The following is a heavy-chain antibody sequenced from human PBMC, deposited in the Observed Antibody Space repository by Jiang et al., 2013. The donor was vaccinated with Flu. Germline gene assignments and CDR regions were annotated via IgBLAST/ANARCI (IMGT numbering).Heavy chain of an antibody. CDR2: IYYSGST. J-gene: IGHJ5*02. Sequence: GPGLVKPSETLSLTCTVSGGSISSYYWSWIRQPPGKGLEWIGYIYYSGSTNYNPSLKSRVTISVDTSKNQFSLKLSSVTAADTAVYYCARRHSNYGIWFDPWGQGTLVTVSS. CDR3: ARRHSNYGIWFDP. CDR1: GGSISSYY. V-gene: IGHV4-59*08. D-gene: IGHD4-11*01.